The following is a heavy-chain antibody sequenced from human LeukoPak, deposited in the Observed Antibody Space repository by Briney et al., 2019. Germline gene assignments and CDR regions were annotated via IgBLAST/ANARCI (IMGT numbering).Heavy chain of an antibody. V-gene: IGHV3-15*01. J-gene: IGHJ4*02. CDR2: IKSKTDGGTT. Sequence: GGSLRLSCAASGFTFSNAWMSWVRQAPGKGLEWVGRIKSKTDGGTTDYAAPVKGRFTISRDDSKNTLYLQMNSLKAEDTAVYYCTTPEDGYPEDYWGQGTLVTVSS. CDR3: TTPEDGYPEDY. CDR1: GFTFSNAW. D-gene: IGHD5-24*01.